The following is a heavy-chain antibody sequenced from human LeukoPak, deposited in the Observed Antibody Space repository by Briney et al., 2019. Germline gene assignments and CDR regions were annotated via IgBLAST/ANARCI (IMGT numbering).Heavy chain of an antibody. D-gene: IGHD5-18*01. CDR2: IIPIFGTA. V-gene: IGHV1-69*05. Sequence: ASVKVSCKASGGTFSSYTISWVRQAPGQGLEWMGGIIPIFGTANYAQKFQCRVTITKDESTSTAYMELSSLRSEDTAVYYCARGYTAMGYFDYWGQGTLVTVSS. CDR3: ARGYTAMGYFDY. J-gene: IGHJ4*02. CDR1: GGTFSSYT.